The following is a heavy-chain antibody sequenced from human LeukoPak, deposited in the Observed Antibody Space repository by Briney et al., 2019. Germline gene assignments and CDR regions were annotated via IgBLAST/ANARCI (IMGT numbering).Heavy chain of an antibody. J-gene: IGHJ3*02. Sequence: GGSLRLSCVASGFTFYDYTMRWARQAPGKGLEWVSLISWDGGSTYYADSVKGRFTISRDNSKNSLYLQMNSLRTEDTALYYCAVDAFDIWGQGTMVTVSS. CDR1: GFTFYDYT. V-gene: IGHV3-43*01. CDR2: ISWDGGST. CDR3: AVDAFDI.